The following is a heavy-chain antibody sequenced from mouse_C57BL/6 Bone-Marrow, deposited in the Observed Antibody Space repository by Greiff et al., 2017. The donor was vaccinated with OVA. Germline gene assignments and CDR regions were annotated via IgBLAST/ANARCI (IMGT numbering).Heavy chain of an antibody. Sequence: EVNLVESGGDLVKPGGSLKLSCAASGFTFSSYGMSWVRQTPDKRLEWVATISSGGSYTYYPDSVKGRFTISRDNAKNTLYLQMSSLKSEDTAIYYCARHGDYGSFFDYWGQGTTLTVSS. J-gene: IGHJ2*01. D-gene: IGHD1-1*01. CDR2: ISSGGSYT. CDR3: ARHGDYGSFFDY. V-gene: IGHV5-6*01. CDR1: GFTFSSYG.